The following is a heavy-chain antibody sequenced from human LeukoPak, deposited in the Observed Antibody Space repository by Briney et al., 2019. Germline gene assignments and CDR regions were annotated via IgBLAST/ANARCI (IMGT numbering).Heavy chain of an antibody. CDR1: GFNFGDSR. CDR2: VNQGGTEK. D-gene: IGHD2-21*01. Sequence: GGSLRLSCAASGFNFGDSRMTWVRQAPGKGLQWVANVNQGGTEKHFLDSVEGRFTISRDNAKKSLYLQMSSLRPEDTALYFCVKGDWYFESWGQGTLVTVSS. CDR3: VKGDWYFES. V-gene: IGHV3-7*04. J-gene: IGHJ4*02.